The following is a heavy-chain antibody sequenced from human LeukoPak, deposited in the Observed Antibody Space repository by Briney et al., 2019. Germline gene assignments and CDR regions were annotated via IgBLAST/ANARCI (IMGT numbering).Heavy chain of an antibody. D-gene: IGHD6-19*01. CDR2: ISGSGGST. V-gene: IGHV3-23*01. CDR1: GFTFSSYA. CDR3: AKDSIAVAGTRVNAFDI. Sequence: GGSLRLSCAASGFTFSSYAMSWVRHAPGKGLEWVSAISGSGGSTYYADSVKGRFTISRDNSKNTLYLQMNSLRAEDTAVYYCAKDSIAVAGTRVNAFDIWGQGTMVTVSS. J-gene: IGHJ3*02.